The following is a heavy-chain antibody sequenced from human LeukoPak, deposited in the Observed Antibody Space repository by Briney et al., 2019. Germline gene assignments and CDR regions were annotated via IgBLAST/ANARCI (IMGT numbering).Heavy chain of an antibody. V-gene: IGHV3-21*01. J-gene: IGHJ4*02. CDR2: ISSSRTYI. CDR1: GFTFSTYS. D-gene: IGHD6-6*01. Sequence: GGSLRLSCAASGFTFSTYSMNWVRQAPGKGLEWVSSISSSRTYIYYADSVKGRFTISRDNAKNTLYLQMNSLRAEDTAVYYCARDRRQLVVENFDYWGQGTLVTVSS. CDR3: ARDRRQLVVENFDY.